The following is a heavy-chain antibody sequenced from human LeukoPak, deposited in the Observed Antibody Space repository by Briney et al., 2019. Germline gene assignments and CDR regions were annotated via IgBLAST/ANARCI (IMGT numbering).Heavy chain of an antibody. D-gene: IGHD2-15*01. J-gene: IGHJ4*02. CDR2: IYYSGST. V-gene: IGHV4-59*01. CDR1: GGSISSYY. CDR3: ARAGCSGGSCLFDY. Sequence: PSETLSLTCTVSGGSISSYYWSWIRQPPGKGLEWIGYIYYSGSTNYNPSLKSRVTISVDTSKNQFSLKLSSVTAADTAVYYCARAGCSGGSCLFDYWGQGTLVTASS.